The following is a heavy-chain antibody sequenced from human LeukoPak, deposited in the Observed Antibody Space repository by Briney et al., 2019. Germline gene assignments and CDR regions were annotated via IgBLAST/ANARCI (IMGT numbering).Heavy chain of an antibody. CDR3: AKSYSSSWSVDY. CDR2: ISYDGSNK. Sequence: GGSLRLSCAASGFTFSSYGMHWVRQAPGKGLEWVAVISYDGSNKYYADSVKGRFTISRDNSKNTLYLQMNSLRAEDTAVYYCAKSYSSSWSVDYWGQGTLVTVSS. V-gene: IGHV3-30*18. J-gene: IGHJ4*02. CDR1: GFTFSSYG. D-gene: IGHD6-13*01.